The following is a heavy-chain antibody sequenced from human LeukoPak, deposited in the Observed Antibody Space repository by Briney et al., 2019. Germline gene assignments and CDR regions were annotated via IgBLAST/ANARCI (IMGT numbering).Heavy chain of an antibody. V-gene: IGHV4-34*01. CDR3: ARDPGSPRGYFDL. J-gene: IGHJ2*01. D-gene: IGHD2-15*01. CDR1: GGSFSGYY. Sequence: SETLSLTCAVYGGSFSGYYWSWIRQPPGKGLEWIGEINHSGSTNYNPSLKSRVTISVDTSKKQFSLKLSSVTAADTAVYYCARDPGSPRGYFDLWGRGTLVTVSS. CDR2: INHSGST.